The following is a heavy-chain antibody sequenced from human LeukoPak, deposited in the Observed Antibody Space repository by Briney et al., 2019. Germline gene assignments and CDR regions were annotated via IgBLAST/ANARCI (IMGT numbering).Heavy chain of an antibody. J-gene: IGHJ4*02. CDR2: INPNSGGT. CDR1: GYTFTGYY. V-gene: IGHV1-2*06. CDR3: ARDPRIAVADRFDY. Sequence: ASVKASCKASGYTFTGYYMHWVRQAPGQGLEWMGRINPNSGGTNYAQKFQGRVTMTRDASISTAYMELSRLRSDGTAVYYCARDPRIAVADRFDYWGQGTLVTVSS. D-gene: IGHD6-19*01.